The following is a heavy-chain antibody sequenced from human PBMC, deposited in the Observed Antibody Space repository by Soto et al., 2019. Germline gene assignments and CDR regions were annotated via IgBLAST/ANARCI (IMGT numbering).Heavy chain of an antibody. V-gene: IGHV3-30-3*01. Sequence: GGSLRLSCAASGFTFSSYAMHWVRQAPGKGLEWVAVISYDGSNKYYADSVKGRFTISRDNSKNTLYLQMNSLRAEDTAVYYCARGSLVVSYYYGMDVWGQGTTVTVSS. J-gene: IGHJ6*02. D-gene: IGHD3-22*01. CDR2: ISYDGSNK. CDR3: ARGSLVVSYYYGMDV. CDR1: GFTFSSYA.